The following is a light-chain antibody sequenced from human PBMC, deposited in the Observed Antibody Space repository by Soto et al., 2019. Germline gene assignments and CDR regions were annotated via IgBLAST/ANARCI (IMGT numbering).Light chain of an antibody. CDR1: TGAVTSGYY. CDR3: LLFDGHGVV. V-gene: IGLV7-43*01. Sequence: QAVVTQEPSLTVSPGGTVTLTCASSTGAVTSGYYPNWFQQRPGQPPRALIYSTTYKHSRTPARFSGALLGGRAALTLSGAQPEDEADYYCLLFDGHGVVFGGGTKLTVL. CDR2: STT. J-gene: IGLJ2*01.